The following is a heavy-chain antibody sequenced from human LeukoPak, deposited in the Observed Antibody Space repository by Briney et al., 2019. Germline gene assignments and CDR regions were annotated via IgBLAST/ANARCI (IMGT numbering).Heavy chain of an antibody. D-gene: IGHD3-22*01. Sequence: ASVKVSCKASGYTFTSYYMHWVRQAPGQGLEWMGIINPSGGSTSYAQKFQGRVTMTRDTSTSTVYMELSSLRSEDTAVYYCARDFSGSSGYRSLGFDPWGQGTLVTVSS. CDR3: ARDFSGSSGYRSLGFDP. J-gene: IGHJ5*02. V-gene: IGHV1-46*01. CDR2: INPSGGST. CDR1: GYTFTSYY.